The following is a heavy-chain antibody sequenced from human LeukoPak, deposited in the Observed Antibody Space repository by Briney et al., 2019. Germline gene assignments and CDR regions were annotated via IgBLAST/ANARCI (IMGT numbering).Heavy chain of an antibody. CDR2: INTNTGNP. V-gene: IGHV7-4-1*02. D-gene: IGHD3-10*01. J-gene: IGHJ6*02. CDR3: AREGRITMVRGVLELSNYYYYGMDV. Sequence: ASVKVSCKASGYTFTSYAMNWVRQAPGQGLEWMGWINTNTGNPTYAQGFTGRFVFSLDTSVSTVYLQISSLKAEDTAVYYCAREGRITMVRGVLELSNYYYYGMDVWGQGTTVTVSS. CDR1: GYTFTSYA.